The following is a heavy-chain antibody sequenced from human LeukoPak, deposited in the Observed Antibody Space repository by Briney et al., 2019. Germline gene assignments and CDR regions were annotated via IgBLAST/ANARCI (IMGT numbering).Heavy chain of an antibody. V-gene: IGHV1-24*01. J-gene: IGHJ4*02. CDR1: GYTVTGYY. CDR3: AADGGGLSSVVTPRSSPFDY. Sequence: GASVKVSCKASGYTVTGYYMHGVRQAPGKGLEGMGGFDPADGETVYAHRLRGRLTMTEDTSTNTGYMELTSLRSEDTAVYYCAADGGGLSSVVTPRSSPFDYWGQGTLVTVSS. CDR2: FDPADGET. D-gene: IGHD4-23*01.